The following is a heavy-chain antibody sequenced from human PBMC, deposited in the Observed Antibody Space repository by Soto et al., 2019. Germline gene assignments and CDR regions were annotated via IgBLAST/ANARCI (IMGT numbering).Heavy chain of an antibody. J-gene: IGHJ5*02. D-gene: IGHD3-3*02. CDR3: AQLGSHFWSGYYLEP. CDR2: FDPEDGET. Sequence: ASVKVSCKVSGYTLTELSMHWVRQAPGKGLEWMGGFDPEDGETIYAQKFQGRVTMTEATSTDTAYTELSSLRSEDTAVYYCAQLGSHFWSGYYLEPWGQGTRVTVSS. CDR1: GYTLTELS. V-gene: IGHV1-24*01.